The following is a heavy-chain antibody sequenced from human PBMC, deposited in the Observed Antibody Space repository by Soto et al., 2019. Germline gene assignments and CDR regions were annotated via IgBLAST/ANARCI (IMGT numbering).Heavy chain of an antibody. Sequence: EVQLVESGGGLVQPGGSLRLSCVASGFTFSSYEMNWDTQAPGKGLEWVSYISSSGSTKYYADSVKGRFTISRDNAKNSLYLQMNSLRDEDTAVYSCASADSGGDAFDFWGYGTMVTVSS. CDR3: ASADSGGDAFDF. J-gene: IGHJ3*01. V-gene: IGHV3-48*03. D-gene: IGHD6-25*01. CDR2: ISSSGSTK. CDR1: GFTFSSYE.